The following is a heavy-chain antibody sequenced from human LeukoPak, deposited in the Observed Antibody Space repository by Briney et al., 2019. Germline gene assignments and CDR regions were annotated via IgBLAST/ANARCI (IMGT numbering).Heavy chain of an antibody. CDR2: IYTSGST. CDR1: GGSISSYY. V-gene: IGHV4-4*07. J-gene: IGHJ3*02. CDR3: ASLRPYYYDSSGSRGCAFDI. D-gene: IGHD3-22*01. Sequence: SETLSLTCTVSGGSISSYYWSWIRQPAGKGLEWIGRIYTSGSTYYNPSLKSRVTISVDTSKNQFSLKLSSVTAADTAVYYCASLRPYYYDSSGSRGCAFDIWGQGTMVTVSS.